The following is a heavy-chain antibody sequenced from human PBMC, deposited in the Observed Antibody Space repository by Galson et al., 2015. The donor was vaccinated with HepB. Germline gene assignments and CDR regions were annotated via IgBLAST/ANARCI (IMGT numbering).Heavy chain of an antibody. CDR2: IRQDGSEK. V-gene: IGHV3-7*01. D-gene: IGHD5-12*01. CDR3: ARDSTWMKLNGDSAFDY. CDR1: GFTFSTYW. Sequence: SLRLSCAASGFTFSTYWMSWVRQAPGKGLEWVANIRQDGSEKYYVDSVKGRFTISRDNAKNSLYLQMNSLRAEDTAVYYCARDSTWMKLNGDSAFDYWGQGTLVTVSS. J-gene: IGHJ4*02.